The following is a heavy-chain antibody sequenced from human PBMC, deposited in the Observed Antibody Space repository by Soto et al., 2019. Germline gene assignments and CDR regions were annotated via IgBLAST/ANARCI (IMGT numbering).Heavy chain of an antibody. J-gene: IGHJ4*02. CDR2: TYYRSKWYN. CDR3: ARVLYLKVATTAPTRSFDY. CDR1: GDSVSSNSAA. D-gene: IGHD5-12*01. V-gene: IGHV6-1*01. Sequence: HSQTLSLTCAISGDSVSSNSAAWNWIRQSPSRGLEWLGRTYYRSKWYNDYAVSVKSRITINPDTSKNQFSLQLNSVTPEDTAVYYCARVLYLKVATTAPTRSFDYWGQGTLVTVSS.